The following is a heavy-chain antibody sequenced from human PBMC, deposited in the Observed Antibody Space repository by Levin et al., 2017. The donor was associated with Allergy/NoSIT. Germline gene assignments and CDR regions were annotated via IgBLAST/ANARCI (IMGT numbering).Heavy chain of an antibody. CDR2: INSDGSST. J-gene: IGHJ6*03. V-gene: IGHV3-74*01. CDR1: GFTFSSYW. Sequence: GASVKVSCAASGFTFSSYWMHWVRQAPGKGLVWVSRINSDGSSTSYADSVKGRFTISRDNAKNTLYLQMNSLRAEDTAVYYCARGVTMVRGAMDVWGKGTTVTVSS. CDR3: ARGVTMVRGAMDV. D-gene: IGHD3-10*01.